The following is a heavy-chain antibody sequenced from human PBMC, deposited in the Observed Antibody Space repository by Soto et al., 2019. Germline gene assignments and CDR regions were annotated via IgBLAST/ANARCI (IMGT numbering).Heavy chain of an antibody. V-gene: IGHV4-34*01. CDR1: GGSFSGYY. D-gene: IGHD5-18*01. J-gene: IGHJ6*02. Sequence: SETLSLTCAVYGGSFSGYYWTWIRQPPGTGLEWIGEIYYSGSTYYNPSLKSRVTISVDTSKNQFSLKLSSVTAADTAVYYCACIFSGGYGYGFYYYGMDVWGQGTTVTVSS. CDR2: IYYSGST. CDR3: ACIFSGGYGYGFYYYGMDV.